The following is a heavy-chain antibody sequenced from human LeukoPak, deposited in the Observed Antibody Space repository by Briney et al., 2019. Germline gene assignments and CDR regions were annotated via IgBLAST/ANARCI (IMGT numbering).Heavy chain of an antibody. CDR2: ISVYNGNT. CDR3: AGAQPPDY. CDR1: GYTFSDYG. V-gene: IGHV1-18*01. D-gene: IGHD2-2*01. J-gene: IGHJ4*02. Sequence: GASVKVSCKASGYTFSDYGITWVRQAPGQGLEWMGWISVYNGNTNYAQKLQGRVTMTTDISTSTAYMELRSLTSDDTAVYYCAGAQPPDYWGQGTLVTVSS.